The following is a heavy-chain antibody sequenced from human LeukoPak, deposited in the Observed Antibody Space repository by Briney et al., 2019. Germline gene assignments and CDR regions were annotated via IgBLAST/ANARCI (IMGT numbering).Heavy chain of an antibody. CDR1: GGSFSGYY. Sequence: SETLSLTCAVYGGSFSGYYWSWIRQPPGKGPEWIGEINHSGSTNYNPSLKSRVTISVDTSKNQFSLKLSSVTAADTAVYYCARGGSTSANYNWFDPWGQGTLVTVSS. D-gene: IGHD2-2*01. CDR2: INHSGST. J-gene: IGHJ5*02. V-gene: IGHV4-34*01. CDR3: ARGGSTSANYNWFDP.